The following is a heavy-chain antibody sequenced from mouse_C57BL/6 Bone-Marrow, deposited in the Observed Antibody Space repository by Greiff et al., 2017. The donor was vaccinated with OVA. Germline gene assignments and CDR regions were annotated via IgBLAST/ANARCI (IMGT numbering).Heavy chain of an antibody. CDR2: INPGSGGT. CDR3: ARGGYPAWFAY. V-gene: IGHV1-54*01. Sequence: VQLQQSGAELVRPGTSVKVSCKASGYAFTNYLIEWVKQRPGQGLEWIGVINPGSGGTNYNEKFKGKATLTADKSSSTAYMQLSSLTSEDSAVYFCARGGYPAWFAYWGQGTLVTVSA. CDR1: GYAFTNYL. D-gene: IGHD2-2*01. J-gene: IGHJ3*01.